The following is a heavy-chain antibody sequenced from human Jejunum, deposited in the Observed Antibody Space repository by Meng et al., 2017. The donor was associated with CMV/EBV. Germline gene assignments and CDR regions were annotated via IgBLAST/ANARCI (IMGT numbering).Heavy chain of an antibody. D-gene: IGHD3-3*01. J-gene: IGHJ4*02. Sequence: FNFRNYGMHWVRQVPGKGLEWVSYISSMSATMYYTDSVRGRFTISRDDAKNSLYLHMNNLRAEDTAIYYCARDVTILGRVQTFDSWGQGTLVTVSS. CDR2: ISSMSATM. CDR3: ARDVTILGRVQTFDS. CDR1: FNFRNYG. V-gene: IGHV3-48*04.